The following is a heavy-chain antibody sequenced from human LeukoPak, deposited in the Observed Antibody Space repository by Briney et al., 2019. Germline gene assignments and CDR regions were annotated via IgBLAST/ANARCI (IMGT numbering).Heavy chain of an antibody. V-gene: IGHV3-30-3*01. CDR2: ISYDGSNI. J-gene: IGHJ4*02. Sequence: GGSLRLSCAASGFTFSSYAMHWVRQAPGKGLEWVAVISYDGSNIYYADSVKGRFTISRDNSKNTLYLRMNSLRAEDTAVYYCARDLYSYGDFDYWGQGTLVTVSS. D-gene: IGHD5-18*01. CDR3: ARDLYSYGDFDY. CDR1: GFTFSSYA.